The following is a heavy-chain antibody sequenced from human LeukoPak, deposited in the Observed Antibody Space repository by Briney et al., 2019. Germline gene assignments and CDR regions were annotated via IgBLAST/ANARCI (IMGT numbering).Heavy chain of an antibody. CDR3: ARGKLIAATGVYYYYYMDV. CDR1: GGSISGHY. Sequence: SETLSLTCTVSGGSISGHYWSWIRQPPGKGLEWIGYIYYSGSTNYNPSLKSRVTISVDTSKNQFSLKLSSVTAADTAVYYCARGKLIAATGVYYYYYMDVWGKGTTVTVSS. D-gene: IGHD6-6*01. CDR2: IYYSGST. V-gene: IGHV4-59*11. J-gene: IGHJ6*03.